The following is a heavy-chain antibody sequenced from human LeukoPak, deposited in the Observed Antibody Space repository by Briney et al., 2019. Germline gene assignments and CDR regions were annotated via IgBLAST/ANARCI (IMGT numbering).Heavy chain of an antibody. CDR1: GYTFTSYA. CDR2: INTNTGNP. Sequence: GASVKVSCKASGYTFTSYAMNWVRQAPGQGLEWMGWINTNTGNPTYAQGFTGWFVSSLDTSVSTAYLQISSLKAEDTAVYYCARGAGFTMVRYNWFDPWGQGTLVTVSS. V-gene: IGHV7-4-1*02. D-gene: IGHD3-10*01. J-gene: IGHJ5*02. CDR3: ARGAGFTMVRYNWFDP.